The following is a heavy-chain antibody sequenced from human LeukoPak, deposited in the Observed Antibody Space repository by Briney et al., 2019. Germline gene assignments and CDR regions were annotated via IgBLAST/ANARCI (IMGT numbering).Heavy chain of an antibody. J-gene: IGHJ4*02. Sequence: PPETLSLTCIVSGGSISSYYWSWIRQPPGKGLEWIGYIYYSGSTNYNPSLKSRVTISVDTSKNQFSLKLSSVTAADTAVYYCARELYGDYGAYYFDYWGQGTLVTVSS. CDR2: IYYSGST. CDR1: GGSISSYY. D-gene: IGHD4-17*01. V-gene: IGHV4-59*01. CDR3: ARELYGDYGAYYFDY.